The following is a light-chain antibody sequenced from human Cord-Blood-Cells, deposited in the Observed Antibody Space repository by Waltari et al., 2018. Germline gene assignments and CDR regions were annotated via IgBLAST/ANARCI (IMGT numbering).Light chain of an antibody. J-gene: IGLJ2*01. Sequence: QSALTQPASVSGSPGQSITIPCTGTSRDVGGYNYVSWYQQHPGKAPKLMIYDVSNRPSGVSNRFSGSKSGNTASLTISGLRAEDEADYYCSSYTSSSTLAVFGGGTKLTVL. V-gene: IGLV2-14*01. CDR3: SSYTSSSTLAV. CDR2: DVS. CDR1: SRDVGGYNY.